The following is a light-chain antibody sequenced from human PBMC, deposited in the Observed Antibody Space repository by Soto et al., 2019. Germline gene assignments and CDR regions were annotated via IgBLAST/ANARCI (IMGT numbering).Light chain of an antibody. CDR1: QSVSRSY. CDR3: KQYGSSGT. V-gene: IGKV3-20*01. J-gene: IGKJ1*01. Sequence: IVLTQSPGTLSLVPGDRGTLSWRASQSVSRSYLGWYQQKPGQAPRLLIYGASYRATGIPARFSGSGSGTDFTLTISRLEPEDFAVYYCKQYGSSGTCGQGTKVDIK. CDR2: GAS.